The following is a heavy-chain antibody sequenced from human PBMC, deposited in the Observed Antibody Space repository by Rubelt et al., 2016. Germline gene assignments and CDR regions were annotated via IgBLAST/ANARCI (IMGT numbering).Heavy chain of an antibody. J-gene: IGHJ5*02. CDR2: GT. V-gene: IGHV4-59*10. D-gene: IGHD2-2*01. Sequence: GTNYNPSLKSRVTMSVDTSKNHFSLKLNSVTAADTAVYYCARSTGTSSFDPWGQGTLVTVSS. CDR3: ARSTGTSSFDP.